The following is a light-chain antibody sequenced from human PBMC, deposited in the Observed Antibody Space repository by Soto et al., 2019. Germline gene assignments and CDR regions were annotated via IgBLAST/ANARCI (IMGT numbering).Light chain of an antibody. J-gene: IGLJ1*01. CDR2: EVS. CDR1: SSDVGGYNY. V-gene: IGLV2-14*01. Sequence: QSALPQPASVSGSPGQSITISCTGTSSDVGGYNYVSWYQQHPGKAPKLMIYEVSNRPSGVSNRFSGSKSGNTASLTISGLQAEDEADYYRSSYTSSSTLVFGTGTKVTVL. CDR3: SSYTSSSTLV.